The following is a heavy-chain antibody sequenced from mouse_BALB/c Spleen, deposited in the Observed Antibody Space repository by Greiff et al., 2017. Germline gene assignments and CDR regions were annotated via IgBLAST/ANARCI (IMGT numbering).Heavy chain of an antibody. V-gene: IGHV14-3*02. CDR1: GFNIKDTY. CDR3: ARGYGSSYGFAY. CDR2: IDPANGNT. D-gene: IGHD1-1*01. Sequence: EVQLVESGAELVKPGASVKLSCTASGFNIKDTYMHWVKQRPEQGLEWIGRIDPANGNTKYDPKFQGKATITADTSSNTAYLQLSSLTSEDTAVYYCARGYGSSYGFAYWGQGTLVTVSA. J-gene: IGHJ3*01.